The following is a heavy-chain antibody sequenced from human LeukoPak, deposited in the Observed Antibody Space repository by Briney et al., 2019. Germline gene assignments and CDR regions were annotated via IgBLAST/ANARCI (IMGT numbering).Heavy chain of an antibody. Sequence: SQTLSLTCAISGDSVSSNSAAWSWIRQSPSRGLEWLGRTYYRSKWYNGYAISLKSRITIRPDTSKNQFSLQLNSVTPDDTAMYYCARGHSGYLDSWGQGTLVTVSS. V-gene: IGHV6-1*01. CDR2: TYYRSKWYN. CDR1: GDSVSSNSAA. CDR3: ARGHSGYLDS. J-gene: IGHJ4*02. D-gene: IGHD6-19*01.